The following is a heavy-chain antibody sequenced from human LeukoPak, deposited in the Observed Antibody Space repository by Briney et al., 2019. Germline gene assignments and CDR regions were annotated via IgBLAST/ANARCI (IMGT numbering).Heavy chain of an antibody. D-gene: IGHD3-16*02. J-gene: IGHJ4*02. Sequence: SETLSLTCTVSGGSISSYYWGWIRQPPGKGLEWIGSIYYSGSTYYNPSLKSRVSISVDPSKSQFSLKLTSVTAADTAVYYCATHPLLDYRGQGSLVTVSS. V-gene: IGHV4-59*04. CDR3: ATHPLLDY. CDR2: IYYSGST. CDR1: GGSISSYY.